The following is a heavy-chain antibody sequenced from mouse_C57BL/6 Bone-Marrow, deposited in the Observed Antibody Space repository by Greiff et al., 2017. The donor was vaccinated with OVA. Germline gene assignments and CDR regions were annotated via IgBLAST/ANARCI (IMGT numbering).Heavy chain of an antibody. J-gene: IGHJ1*03. CDR2: ISYDGSN. D-gene: IGHD1-1*01. CDR3: ASIYYYGSGYFDV. Sequence: EESGPGLVKPSQSLSLTCSVTGYSITSGYYWNWIRQFPGNKLEWMGYISYDGSNNYNPSLKNRISITRDTSKNQFFLKLNSVTTEDTATYYCASIYYYGSGYFDVWGTGTTVTVSS. V-gene: IGHV3-6*01. CDR1: GYSITSGYY.